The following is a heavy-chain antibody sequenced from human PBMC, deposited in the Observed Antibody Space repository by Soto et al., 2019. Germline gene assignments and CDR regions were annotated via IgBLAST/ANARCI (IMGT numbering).Heavy chain of an antibody. V-gene: IGHV5-51*01. CDR3: PSSRRDTAMVEDAFDI. Sequence: GESLKISCKGSGYSFTSYWIGWVRQMPGKGLEWMGIIYPGASDTKYSPSFQGQVTISADKSISTAYLQWNSLKATEAAMYSCPSSRRDTAMVEDAFDIWGQGTMVTVSS. CDR1: GYSFTSYW. CDR2: IYPGASDT. D-gene: IGHD5-18*01. J-gene: IGHJ3*02.